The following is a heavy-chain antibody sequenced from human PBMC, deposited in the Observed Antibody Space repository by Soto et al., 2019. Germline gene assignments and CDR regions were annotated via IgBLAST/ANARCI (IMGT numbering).Heavy chain of an antibody. CDR1: GFTVSSNY. V-gene: IGHV3-53*01. D-gene: IGHD5-18*01. CDR2: IYSGGST. Sequence: GGSLRLSCAASGFTVSSNYMSWVRQAPGKGLEWVSVIYSGGSTYYADSVKGRFTISRDNSKNTLYLQMNSLRAEDTAVYYCARIDSYGYYYYGMDVWGQGTTVTVSS. J-gene: IGHJ6*02. CDR3: ARIDSYGYYYYGMDV.